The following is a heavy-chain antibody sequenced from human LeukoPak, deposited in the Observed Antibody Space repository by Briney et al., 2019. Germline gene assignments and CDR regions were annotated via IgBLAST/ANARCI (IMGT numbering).Heavy chain of an antibody. V-gene: IGHV4-59*08. D-gene: IGHD3-3*01. CDR1: GGSISSYY. CDR2: IYYSGST. J-gene: IGHJ4*02. CDR3: ARQYDFWSGLFDY. Sequence: SETLSLTCSVTGGSISSYYWTWIRQPPGKGLEWIGYIYYSGSTNYNPSLKSRVTISVDTSKNQFSLKLSSVTPADTAVYYCARQYDFWSGLFDYWGQGTLVTVSS.